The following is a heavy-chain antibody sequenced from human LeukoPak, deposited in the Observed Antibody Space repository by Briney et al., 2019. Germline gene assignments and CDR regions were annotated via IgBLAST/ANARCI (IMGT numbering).Heavy chain of an antibody. Sequence: PSETLSLTCAVSGYSISSGYYWGWIRQPPGEGLEWIGSIYHGGSTYYNPSLKSRVTMSVGTSKNQFSLKLSSVTAADTAVYYCARAYCTTTSCYGRYFDYWGQGTLVTVSS. J-gene: IGHJ4*02. CDR3: ARAYCTTTSCYGRYFDY. D-gene: IGHD2-2*01. CDR2: IYHGGST. CDR1: GYSISSGYY. V-gene: IGHV4-38-2*01.